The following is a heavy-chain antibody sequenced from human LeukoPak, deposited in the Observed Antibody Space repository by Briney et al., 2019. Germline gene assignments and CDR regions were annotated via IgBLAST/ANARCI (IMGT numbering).Heavy chain of an antibody. J-gene: IGHJ6*02. V-gene: IGHV4-59*01. CDR2: IHYSGST. CDR3: ARDFVGAKYYGMDV. D-gene: IGHD1-26*01. CDR1: GGSISSYY. Sequence: SETLSLTYTVSGGSISSYYWSWIRQPPGKGLEWMGYIHYSGSTNYNPSLKSRVTISVDMSKNQFSLKLTSVTAADTAVYYCARDFVGAKYYGMDVWGQGTTVTVSS.